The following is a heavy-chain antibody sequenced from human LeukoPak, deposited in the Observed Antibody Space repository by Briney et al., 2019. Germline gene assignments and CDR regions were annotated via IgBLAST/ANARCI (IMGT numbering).Heavy chain of an antibody. CDR2: IKKDGSEK. V-gene: IGHV3-7*03. Sequence: GGSLRLSCTASGFIFSGSWMAWIRQAPGKGLEWVAIIKKDGSEKYYVDSMKGRFTISRDNAKNSLFLQMNSLRAEDTAIYYCTTDTWFSAGHWGQGTLVTVSS. CDR3: TTDTWFSAGH. D-gene: IGHD3-22*01. CDR1: GFIFSGSW. J-gene: IGHJ4*02.